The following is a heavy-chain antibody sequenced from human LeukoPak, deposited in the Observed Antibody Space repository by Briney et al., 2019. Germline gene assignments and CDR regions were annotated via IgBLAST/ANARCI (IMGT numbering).Heavy chain of an antibody. J-gene: IGHJ4*02. CDR3: ASMATIADY. D-gene: IGHD5-24*01. Sequence: GSLRLSWAASGIPLRDYYKSLVRQAPRKGPEWVSYISSSGSTIYYADSVKGRFTISRDNAKNSLYLQMNSLRAEDTAVYYCASMATIADYWGQGTLVTVSS. CDR1: GIPLRDYY. CDR2: ISSSGSTI. V-gene: IGHV3-11*01.